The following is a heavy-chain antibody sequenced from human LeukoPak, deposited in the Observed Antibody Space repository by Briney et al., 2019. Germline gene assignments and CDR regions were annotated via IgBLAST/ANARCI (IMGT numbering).Heavy chain of an antibody. D-gene: IGHD3-22*01. J-gene: IGHJ3*02. CDR1: GFTFSSYA. V-gene: IGHV3-30-3*01. Sequence: HPGGSLRLSCAASGFTFSSYAMHWVRQAPGKGLEWVAVISYDGSNKYYADSVKGRFTISRDNSKNTLCLQMNSLRAEDTAVYYRASTPYYYDSSGRGAFDIWGQGTMVTVSS. CDR3: ASTPYYYDSSGRGAFDI. CDR2: ISYDGSNK.